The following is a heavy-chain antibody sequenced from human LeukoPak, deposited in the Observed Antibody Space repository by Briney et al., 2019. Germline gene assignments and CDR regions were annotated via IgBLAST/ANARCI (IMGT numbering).Heavy chain of an antibody. J-gene: IGHJ4*02. CDR2: INHSGST. CDR3: ARRDRDGYLFDY. CDR1: GVSFSGYY. Sequence: KPSETLSLTCAVYGVSFSGYYWSWIRQPPGKGLEWIGEINHSGSTNYNPSLKSRVTISVDTSKNQFSLKLSSVTAADTAVNYCARRDRDGYLFDYWGQGTLVTVSS. D-gene: IGHD3-22*01. V-gene: IGHV4-34*01.